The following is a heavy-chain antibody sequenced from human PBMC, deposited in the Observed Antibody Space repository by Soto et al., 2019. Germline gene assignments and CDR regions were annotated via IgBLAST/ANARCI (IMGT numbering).Heavy chain of an antibody. CDR1: GFTFSSYA. CDR3: ARDSGSGSYSAFDY. D-gene: IGHD1-26*01. Sequence: PGGSLRLSCAASGFTFSSYAMSWVRQAPGKGLEWVSAISGSGGSTYYADSVKGRFTISRDNSKNTLYLQMNSLRAEDTAVYYCARDSGSGSYSAFDYWGQGTLVTVSS. J-gene: IGHJ4*02. CDR2: ISGSGGST. V-gene: IGHV3-23*01.